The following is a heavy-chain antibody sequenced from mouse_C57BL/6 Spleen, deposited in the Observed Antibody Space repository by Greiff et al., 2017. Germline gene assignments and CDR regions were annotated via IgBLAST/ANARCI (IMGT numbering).Heavy chain of an antibody. CDR1: GYSITSGYY. CDR3: ARGGYGSSSYAMDY. CDR2: ISYDGSN. V-gene: IGHV3-6*01. J-gene: IGHJ4*01. Sequence: EVKLMESGPGLVKPSQSLSLTCSVTGYSITSGYYWNWIRQFPGNKLEWMGYISYDGSNNYNPSLKNRISITRDTSKNQFFLKLNSVTTEDTATYYCARGGYGSSSYAMDYWGQGTSVTVSS. D-gene: IGHD1-1*01.